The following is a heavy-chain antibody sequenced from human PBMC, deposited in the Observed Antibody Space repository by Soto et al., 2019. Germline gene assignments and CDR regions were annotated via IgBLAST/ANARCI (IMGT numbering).Heavy chain of an antibody. Sequence: SQTLSLTCAISGDSVSSNSAACNWIRQSPSTGLEWLGRTYYRSQWYNDYAVSVKSRITINPDTSKNQFSLQLNSVTPEDTAVYYCARGGAAAGTENYYYGMDVWGQGTTVTVSS. CDR2: TYYRSQWYN. CDR3: ARGGAAAGTENYYYGMDV. J-gene: IGHJ6*02. D-gene: IGHD6-13*01. CDR1: GDSVSSNSAA. V-gene: IGHV6-1*01.